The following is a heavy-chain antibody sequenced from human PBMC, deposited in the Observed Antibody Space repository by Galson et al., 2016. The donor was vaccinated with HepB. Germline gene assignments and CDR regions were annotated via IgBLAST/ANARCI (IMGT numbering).Heavy chain of an antibody. Sequence: SETLSLTCSLSGDFTTSDSHFWHWVRQSPGKKMEWIGQIYHSGSTAHNPSLESRLSMSVDTSKTQFSLSLTSVTAADTGLYICARRGAGAGPLDLWGRGTLVTVSS. CDR1: GDFTTSDSHF. CDR3: ARRGAGAGPLDL. CDR2: IYHSGST. J-gene: IGHJ5*02. V-gene: IGHV4-39*01. D-gene: IGHD6-13*01.